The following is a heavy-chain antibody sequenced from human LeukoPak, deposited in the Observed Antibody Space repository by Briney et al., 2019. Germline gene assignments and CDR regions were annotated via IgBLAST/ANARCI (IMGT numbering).Heavy chain of an antibody. CDR2: ISGSGGST. CDR3: AKVSVVSYGYLGAFDI. J-gene: IGHJ3*02. V-gene: IGHV3-23*01. D-gene: IGHD5-18*01. Sequence: PGGSLRLSCAASGFTFSSYSMSWVRQAPGKGLEWVSAISGSGGSTYYADSVKGRFTISRDNSKNTLYLQMNSLRAEDTAVYYCAKVSVVSYGYLGAFDIWGQGTMVTVSS. CDR1: GFTFSSYS.